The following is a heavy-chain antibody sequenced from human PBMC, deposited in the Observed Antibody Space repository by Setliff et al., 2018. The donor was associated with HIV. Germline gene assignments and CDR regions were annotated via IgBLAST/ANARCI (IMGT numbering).Heavy chain of an antibody. V-gene: IGHV4-39*07. J-gene: IGHJ4*02. CDR2: IYYSGST. D-gene: IGHD3-3*01. Sequence: SETLSLTCTVSGGSITRTPYYWGWIRQPPGKGLEWIGSIYYSGSTYYNPSLKSRVTISVDTSKSQFSLKLNSVTAADTAVYYCARDQSDWFYWGQGTLVTVSS. CDR3: ARDQSDWFY. CDR1: GGSITRTPYY.